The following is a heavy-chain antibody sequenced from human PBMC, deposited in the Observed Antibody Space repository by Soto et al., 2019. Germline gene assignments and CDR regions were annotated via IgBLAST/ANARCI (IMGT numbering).Heavy chain of an antibody. CDR1: GYSFAGYW. CDR3: ARQIYDSDTGPNSQYYFDS. J-gene: IGHJ4*02. D-gene: IGHD3-22*01. Sequence: GESLKISCKGSGYSFAGYWITWVRQKPGKGLEWMGRIDPSDSQTYYSPSFRGHVTISVTKSITTVFLLWSSLRASDTAMYYCARQIYDSDTGPNSQYYFDSWGQGTPVTVSS. CDR2: IDPSDSQT. V-gene: IGHV5-10-1*01.